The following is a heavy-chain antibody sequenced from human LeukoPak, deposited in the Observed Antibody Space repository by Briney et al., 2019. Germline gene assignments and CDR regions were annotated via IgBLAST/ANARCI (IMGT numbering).Heavy chain of an antibody. J-gene: IGHJ3*02. CDR1: GGSISIYY. CDR2: IYYSGST. Sequence: SETLSLTCTVSGGSISIYYWTWIRQPPGKGLEWIGYIYYSGSTNYNRSLKSRVTISVDTSKNQFSLKLSSVTAADTAVYYCARVKGLFDAFDIWGQGTMVTVSS. V-gene: IGHV4-59*01. CDR3: ARVKGLFDAFDI.